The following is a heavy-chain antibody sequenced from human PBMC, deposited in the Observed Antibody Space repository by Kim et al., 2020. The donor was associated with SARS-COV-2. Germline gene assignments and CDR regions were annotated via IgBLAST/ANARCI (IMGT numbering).Heavy chain of an antibody. Sequence: GGSLRLSCAASGFTFSSYGMHWVRQAPGKGLEWVAVISYDGSNKYYADSVKGRFTISRDNSKNTLYLQMNSLRAEDTAVYYCAKDEGYSYGSDYWGQGT. CDR2: ISYDGSNK. D-gene: IGHD5-18*01. V-gene: IGHV3-30*18. J-gene: IGHJ4*02. CDR3: AKDEGYSYGSDY. CDR1: GFTFSSYG.